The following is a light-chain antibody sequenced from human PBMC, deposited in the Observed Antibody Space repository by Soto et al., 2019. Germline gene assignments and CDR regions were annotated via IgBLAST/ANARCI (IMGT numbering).Light chain of an antibody. V-gene: IGKV3-15*01. J-gene: IGKJ4*01. CDR3: QQYNNWPPGLT. CDR1: QSVSSN. CDR2: GAF. Sequence: EIVMTQSPATLSVSPGERATLSCRASQSVSSNLAWYQQKPGQAPRLLIYGAFTRATGIPARFSGSGSGTEFTLTISSLQSEDSAVYYCQQYNNWPPGLTFGGGTKVEIK.